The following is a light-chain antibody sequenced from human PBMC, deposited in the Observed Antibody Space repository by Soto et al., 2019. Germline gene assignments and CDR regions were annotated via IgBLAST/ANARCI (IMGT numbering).Light chain of an antibody. CDR2: DVS. Sequence: QSALTQPASVSGSPGQPITISCTGTSSDVGGYNYVSWYQQHPGKAPKLMIYDVSNRPSGVSNRFSGSKSGNTASLTISGLQAEDEADYYSSSYTSSSTRVFGTGTKVTVL. CDR1: SSDVGGYNY. V-gene: IGLV2-14*01. J-gene: IGLJ1*01. CDR3: SSYTSSSTRV.